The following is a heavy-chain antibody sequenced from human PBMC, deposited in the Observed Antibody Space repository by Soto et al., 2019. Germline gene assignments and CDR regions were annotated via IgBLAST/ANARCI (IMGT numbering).Heavy chain of an antibody. CDR3: ARDTAYCNGASCDLRHFDL. CDR2: IYAGGKT. CDR1: GFTVSNSY. J-gene: IGHJ2*01. D-gene: IGHD2-15*01. Sequence: EVQLVESGGGLVPPGGSLRLSCAASGFTVSNSYMSWVRQAPGKGLEWVSLIYAGGKTYYADSVKGRFTISRDNSMNTVFLQMNSLRAEDTAVYYCARDTAYCNGASCDLRHFDLWGRGTLVTVSS. V-gene: IGHV3-66*01.